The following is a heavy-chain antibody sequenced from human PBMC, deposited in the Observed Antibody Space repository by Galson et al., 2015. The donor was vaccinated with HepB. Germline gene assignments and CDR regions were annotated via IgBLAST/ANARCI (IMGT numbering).Heavy chain of an antibody. J-gene: IGHJ4*02. CDR3: ARHFMGVDTAMVIDY. CDR2: IFYSGNT. V-gene: IGHV4-39*01. CDR1: DGSISSSRYY. D-gene: IGHD5-18*01. Sequence: ATLSLPCTVSDGSISSSRYYWGWIRQPPGEGLEWIGHIFYSGNTYYTPSLRGRVTISLDTSRNQFSLKLTSVTAADTAFYYCARHFMGVDTAMVIDYWGQGTLVTVSS.